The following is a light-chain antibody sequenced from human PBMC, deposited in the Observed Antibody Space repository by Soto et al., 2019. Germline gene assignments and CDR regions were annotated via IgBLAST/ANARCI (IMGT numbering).Light chain of an antibody. CDR2: EVS. CDR3: GSYTSANSPFV. CDR1: SSDVCGYNY. Sequence: SVLTQPASVSGSPGQSITISCTGTSSDVCGYNYXSWYQQHPGKAPKLMIYEVSNRPSGVSTRFSGSKSGNTASLTISGLQAEDEADYYCGSYTSANSPFVCGTGTKVTVL. J-gene: IGLJ1*01. V-gene: IGLV2-14*01.